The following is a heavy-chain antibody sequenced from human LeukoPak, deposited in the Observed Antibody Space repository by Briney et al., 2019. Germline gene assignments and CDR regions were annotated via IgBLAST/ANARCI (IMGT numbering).Heavy chain of an antibody. V-gene: IGHV3-30*18. CDR2: ISYDGSNK. Sequence: GGSLRLSCAASGSTFSSYGMHWVRQAPGKGLEWVAVISYDGSNKYYADSVNGRFTISRDNSKNTLYLQMNSLRAEDTAVYYCAKDRISGATFLAGTMIVVVGSLDYWGQGTLVTVSS. CDR3: AKDRISGATFLAGTMIVVVGSLDY. CDR1: GSTFSSYG. J-gene: IGHJ4*02. D-gene: IGHD3-22*01.